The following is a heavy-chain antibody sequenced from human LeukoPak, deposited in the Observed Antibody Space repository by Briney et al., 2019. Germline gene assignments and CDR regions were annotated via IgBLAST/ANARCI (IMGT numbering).Heavy chain of an antibody. D-gene: IGHD4-17*01. CDR2: INHSGST. J-gene: IGHJ6*03. V-gene: IGHV4-34*01. CDR1: GGSFSGYY. Sequence: SGTLSLTCAVYGGSFSGYYWSWIRQPPGKGLEWIGEINHSGSTNYNPSLKSRVTISVDTSKNQFSLKLSSETAADTAVYYCARGRGDYVLSLVNYYYMDVWGKGTTVTVSS. CDR3: ARGRGDYVLSLVNYYYMDV.